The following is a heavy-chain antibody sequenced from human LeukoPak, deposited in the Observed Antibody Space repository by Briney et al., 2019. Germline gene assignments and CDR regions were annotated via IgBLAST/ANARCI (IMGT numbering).Heavy chain of an antibody. CDR3: AHRQEAVARTYWYFDL. CDR2: IYWDDDK. J-gene: IGHJ2*01. Sequence: SGPTLVNPTQTLTLTCTFSGFSLSTSGVGVGWIRQPPGKALEWLALIYWDDDKRYSPSLKSRLTITKDTSKNQVVLTLINMDPVDTATYYCAHRQEAVARTYWYFDLWGRGTLVTVSS. D-gene: IGHD6-19*01. CDR1: GFSLSTSGVG. V-gene: IGHV2-5*02.